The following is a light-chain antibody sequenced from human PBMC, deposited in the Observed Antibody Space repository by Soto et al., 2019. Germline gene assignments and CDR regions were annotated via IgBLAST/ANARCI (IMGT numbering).Light chain of an antibody. CDR1: QSVLYSSNNKNY. V-gene: IGKV4-1*01. Sequence: DIVMTQSPDSLAVSLGERATINCKSSQSVLYSSNNKNYLAWYQQKPGQPPKLLIYWASTRESGVPDRFSGSGSATYITLTISSLQAEDVAVYYCQQYYRPWTFGQGTKVEIK. CDR2: WAS. J-gene: IGKJ1*01. CDR3: QQYYRPWT.